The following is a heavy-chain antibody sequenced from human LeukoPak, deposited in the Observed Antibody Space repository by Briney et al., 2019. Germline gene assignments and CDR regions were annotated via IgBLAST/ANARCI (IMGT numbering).Heavy chain of an antibody. V-gene: IGHV1-18*04. CDR1: GYTFTSYG. CDR3: ARGGPIIVVVPAAPPNNWFDP. D-gene: IGHD2-2*01. CDR2: ISAYNGNT. J-gene: IGHJ5*02. Sequence: ASVKVSCKASGYTFTSYGISWVRQAPGQGLEWMGWISAYNGNTNYAQKLQGGVTMTTDTSTSTAYMELRSLRSDDTAVYYCARGGPIIVVVPAAPPNNWFDPWGQGTLVTVSS.